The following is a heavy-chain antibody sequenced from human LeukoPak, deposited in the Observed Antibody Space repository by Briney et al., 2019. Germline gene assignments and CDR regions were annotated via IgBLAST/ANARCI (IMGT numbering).Heavy chain of an antibody. CDR3: ANDSPDHYFDY. J-gene: IGHJ4*02. CDR2: ISYDGSSK. CDR1: GFSLSTNG. Sequence: GGSLRLSCAASGFSLSTNGMHCVRQAPGKGLEWVAVISYDGSSKYFADSVKGRFTISRDSSKNTLYLQMNSLRTEDTAVYYCANDSPDHYFDYWGQGTLVTVSS. D-gene: IGHD1-14*01. V-gene: IGHV3-30*18.